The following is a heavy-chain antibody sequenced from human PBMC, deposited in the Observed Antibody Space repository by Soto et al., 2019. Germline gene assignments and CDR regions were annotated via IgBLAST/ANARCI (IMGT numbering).Heavy chain of an antibody. V-gene: IGHV1-3*01. CDR2: INAGNGNT. CDR3: ARFSXRSIYYYDSCNYYGMDV. CDR1: GYTFTSCA. Sequence: ASVKVSCKASGYTFTSCAMHWVRQAPGQRLEWMGWINAGNGNTKYSQKFQGRVTITRDTSASTAYMELSSLRSEDTAVYYCARFSXRSIYYYDSCNYYGMDVWGQGTTVTVSS. J-gene: IGHJ6*02. D-gene: IGHD3-22*01.